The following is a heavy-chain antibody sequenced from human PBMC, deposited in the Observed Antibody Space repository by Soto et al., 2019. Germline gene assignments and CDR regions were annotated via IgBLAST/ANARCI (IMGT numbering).Heavy chain of an antibody. J-gene: IGHJ3*01. CDR3: ATDLDYGDNAEAPDV. CDR1: GFSFTTYW. CDR2: IYPGDSKT. D-gene: IGHD4-17*01. Sequence: PLVQSGAAVKEPGESLKIACKGSGFSFTTYWIAWVRQMPGKGLEWMGIIYPGDSKTTYSPSFQGQVTISADKSISTAYSQWSRLKSSDTAKYYCATDLDYGDNAEAPDVWGQGTMVTVSP. V-gene: IGHV5-51*03.